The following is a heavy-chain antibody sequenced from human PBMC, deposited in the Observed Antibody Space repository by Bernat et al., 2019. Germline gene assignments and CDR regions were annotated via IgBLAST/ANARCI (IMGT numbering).Heavy chain of an antibody. D-gene: IGHD1-26*01. Sequence: QVQLVESGGGLVKPGGSLRLPCAASGFTFSDYYMSWIRQAPGKGLEWVSYISSSSSYTNYADSVKGRFTISRDNAKNSLYLQMNSLRAEDAAVYYCARVGISGGYYEGYFDYWGQGTLVTVSS. CDR3: ARVGISGGYYEGYFDY. CDR1: GFTFSDYY. J-gene: IGHJ4*02. V-gene: IGHV3-11*05. CDR2: ISSSSSYT.